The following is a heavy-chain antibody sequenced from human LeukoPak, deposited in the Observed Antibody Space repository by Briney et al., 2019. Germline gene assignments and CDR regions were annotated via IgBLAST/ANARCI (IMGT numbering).Heavy chain of an antibody. J-gene: IGHJ3*01. CDR1: GFTFSHYW. D-gene: IGHD2/OR15-2a*01. V-gene: IGHV3-7*01. CDR3: ARDRRIIAYDAFDL. CDR2: IRRDESEK. Sequence: GGSLRLSCAASGFTFSHYWMTWVRQAPGKGLEWVANIRRDESEKYYVDSVKGRFTISRANAKNSLYLQMNSLRAEDTAVYYCARDRRIIAYDAFDLWGQGTMVTVSS.